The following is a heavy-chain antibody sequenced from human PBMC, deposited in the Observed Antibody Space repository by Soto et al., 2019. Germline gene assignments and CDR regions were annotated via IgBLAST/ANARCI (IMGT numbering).Heavy chain of an antibody. V-gene: IGHV3-30*03. D-gene: IGHD4-4*01. CDR3: ARDRATVGQVDY. Sequence: PGGSLRLSCAASGFTFSSYGMHWVRQAPGKGLEWVAVISYDGSNKYYADSVKGRFTISRDNSKNTLYLQMNSLRSDDTAVYYCARDRATVGQVDYWVQGTLVIVSS. CDR2: ISYDGSNK. J-gene: IGHJ4*02. CDR1: GFTFSSYG.